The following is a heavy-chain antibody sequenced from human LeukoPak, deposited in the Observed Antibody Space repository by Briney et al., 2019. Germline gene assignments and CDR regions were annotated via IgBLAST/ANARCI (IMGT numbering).Heavy chain of an antibody. V-gene: IGHV3-7*01. CDR2: IKQDGSEK. CDR3: ARDSDVAGTETFDY. Sequence: GGSLRLSGAASGFSSSRYRMSSVRQAPGKGLEWVANIKQDGSEKYYVDSVKGRFTISRDNAKNSLYLQMNSLRAEDTAVYYCARDSDVAGTETFDYWGQGTLVTVSS. D-gene: IGHD3-10*01. CDR1: GFSSSRYR. J-gene: IGHJ4*02.